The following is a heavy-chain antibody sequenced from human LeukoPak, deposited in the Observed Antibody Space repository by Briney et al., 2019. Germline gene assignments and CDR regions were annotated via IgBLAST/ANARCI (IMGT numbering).Heavy chain of an antibody. Sequence: SETLSLTCAVSVGSFSASSWSWIRQPPGRGLEWIGEVNHSGSTNYNPSLRSRVTISVDTSNNQFSLKLSSVTAADTAVYYCASTPPRSELELRFRGRPEYYMDVWGKGTTVTVSS. J-gene: IGHJ6*03. CDR3: ASTPPRSELELRFRGRPEYYMDV. D-gene: IGHD1-7*01. CDR1: VGSFSASS. CDR2: VNHSGST. V-gene: IGHV4-34*01.